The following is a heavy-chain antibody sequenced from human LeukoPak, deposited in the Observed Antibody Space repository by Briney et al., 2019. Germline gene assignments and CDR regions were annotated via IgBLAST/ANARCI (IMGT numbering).Heavy chain of an antibody. CDR2: IKSKTDGGTT. CDR3: TTAYPSSIAVAALDI. CDR1: GFTFSNAW. J-gene: IGHJ3*02. V-gene: IGHV3-15*01. D-gene: IGHD6-19*01. Sequence: GGSLRLSCAASGFTFSNAWMSWVRQAPGKGLEWVGRIKSKTDGGTTDYAAPVKGRFTISRDDSKNTLYLQMNSLKTEDTAVYYCTTAYPSSIAVAALDIWGQGTMVTVSS.